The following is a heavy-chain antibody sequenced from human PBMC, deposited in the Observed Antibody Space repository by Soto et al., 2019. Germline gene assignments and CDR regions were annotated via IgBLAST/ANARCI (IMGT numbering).Heavy chain of an antibody. CDR3: ARHQGGRGPYYYYGMDV. J-gene: IGHJ6*02. V-gene: IGHV4-39*01. D-gene: IGHD3-10*01. Sequence: PSETLSLPCTVSGGSLSSYYWGGIRQRQRKGLEWMGSIYYSGSTYYNPSLKSRVTISVDTSKNQFSLKLSSVTAADTAAYYCARHQGGRGPYYYYGMDVWGQGTTVTVSS. CDR1: GGSLSSYY. CDR2: IYYSGST.